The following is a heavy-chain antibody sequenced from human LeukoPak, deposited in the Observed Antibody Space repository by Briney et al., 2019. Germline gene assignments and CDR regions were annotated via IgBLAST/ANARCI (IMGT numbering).Heavy chain of an antibody. CDR1: GGSISSHY. J-gene: IGHJ3*02. V-gene: IGHV4-59*11. CDR2: IYYSGST. CDR3: ARPGAYSAFDI. D-gene: IGHD2-21*01. Sequence: SETLSLTCTVSGGSISSHYWSWIRQPPGKGLEWIGYIYYSGSTNYNPSLKSRVTISADTSKNQFSLKLSSVTAADTAVYYCARPGAYSAFDIWGQGTMVTVSS.